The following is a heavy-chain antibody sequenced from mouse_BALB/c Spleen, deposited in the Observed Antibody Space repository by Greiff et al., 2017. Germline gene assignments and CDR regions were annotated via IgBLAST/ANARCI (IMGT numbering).Heavy chain of an antibody. D-gene: IGHD1-1*01. V-gene: IGHV1S81*02. CDR2: INPSNGRT. Sequence: QVQLQQSGAELVKPGASVKLSCKASGYTFTSYWMHWVKQRPGQGLEWIGEINPSNGRTNYNEKFKSKATLTVDKSSSTAYMQLSSLTSEDSAVYYCARVDYGSSSFAYWGQGTLVTVSA. CDR3: ARVDYGSSSFAY. J-gene: IGHJ3*01. CDR1: GYTFTSYW.